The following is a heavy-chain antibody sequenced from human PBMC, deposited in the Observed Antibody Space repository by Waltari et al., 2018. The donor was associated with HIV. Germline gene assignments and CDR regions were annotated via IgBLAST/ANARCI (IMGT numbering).Heavy chain of an antibody. Sequence: QLQLQESGPGLVKPSETLSLTCTVSGGSISSSSYYWGWIRQPPGKGLEWIGSIYYSGSTYYNPSLKSRVTISVDTSKNQFSLKLSSVTAADTAVYYCARRKVVVTSYWYFDLWGRGTLVTVSS. V-gene: IGHV4-39*01. D-gene: IGHD3-22*01. J-gene: IGHJ2*01. CDR1: GGSISSSSYY. CDR2: IYYSGST. CDR3: ARRKVVVTSYWYFDL.